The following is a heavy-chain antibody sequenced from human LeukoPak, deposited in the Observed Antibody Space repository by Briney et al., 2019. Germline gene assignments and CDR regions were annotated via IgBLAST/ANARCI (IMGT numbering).Heavy chain of an antibody. CDR3: ARSANYGGHAFFDY. Sequence: GGSLRLSCAASGFTFSSYWMSWVRQTPGKGLEWVANIKHDGSEDYFVDSVKGRFTISRDNAENSLHLQMSSLRAEDTAVYYCARSANYGGHAFFDYWGQGILVIVSS. V-gene: IGHV3-7*01. CDR1: GFTFSSYW. D-gene: IGHD4/OR15-4a*01. J-gene: IGHJ4*02. CDR2: IKHDGSED.